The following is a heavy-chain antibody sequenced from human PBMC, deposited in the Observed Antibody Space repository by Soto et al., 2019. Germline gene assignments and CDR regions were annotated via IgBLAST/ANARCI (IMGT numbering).Heavy chain of an antibody. V-gene: IGHV1-69*01. Sequence: QEQLVQSGAEVKKSGPSVKVSCKDTGGLFSSYAVSWVRQAPGQGLEWMGGIIPVFDTVYYAQKFQGRVTITADESTNTAYMELSSLRSEDTAMYYYARGGSGYVWFNEFWGQGTLVTVSS. J-gene: IGHJ4*02. CDR3: ARGGSGYVWFNEF. CDR1: GGLFSSYA. D-gene: IGHD3-22*01. CDR2: IIPVFDTV.